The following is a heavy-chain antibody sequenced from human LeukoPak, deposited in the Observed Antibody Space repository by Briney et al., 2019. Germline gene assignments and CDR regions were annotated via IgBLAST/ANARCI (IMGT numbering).Heavy chain of an antibody. CDR1: GGSISSYY. V-gene: IGHV4-59*12. J-gene: IGHJ4*02. CDR2: IYYSGST. D-gene: IGHD3-10*01. Sequence: PSETLSLTCTVSGGSISSYYWSWIRQPPGKGLEWIGYIYYSGSTYYNPSLKSRVTISVDTSKNQFSLKLRSVTAADTAVYYCARDGAERPWFLWGQGTLVTVSS. CDR3: ARDGAERPWFL.